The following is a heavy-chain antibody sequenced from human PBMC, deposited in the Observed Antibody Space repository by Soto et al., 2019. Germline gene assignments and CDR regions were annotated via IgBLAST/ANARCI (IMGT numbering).Heavy chain of an antibody. V-gene: IGHV3-30*03. D-gene: IGHD2-15*01. Sequence: GGSLRLSCAASGFTFSSYGMHWVRQAPGKGLEWVAVISYDGSNKYYADSVKGRFTISRDNSKNTLYLQMNSLRAEDTAVYYCARGSGGIGYYMDVWGKGTRVTVS. CDR1: GFTFSSYG. CDR3: ARGSGGIGYYMDV. J-gene: IGHJ6*03. CDR2: ISYDGSNK.